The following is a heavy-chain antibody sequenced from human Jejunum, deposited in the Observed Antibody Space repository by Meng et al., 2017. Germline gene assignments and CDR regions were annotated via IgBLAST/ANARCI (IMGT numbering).Heavy chain of an antibody. Sequence: VQLQESGPGRVKPSETLSLTCTVSGGSISSYYGNWIRQPAGKGLEWIGRIYASGSTNYNPSLKSRVTMSVDTSKNQFSLKLNSVTAADTAVYYCARGQSGYLDYWGQGTLVTVSS. CDR3: ARGQSGYLDY. CDR1: GGSISSYY. CDR2: IYASGST. V-gene: IGHV4-4*07. D-gene: IGHD3-3*01. J-gene: IGHJ4*02.